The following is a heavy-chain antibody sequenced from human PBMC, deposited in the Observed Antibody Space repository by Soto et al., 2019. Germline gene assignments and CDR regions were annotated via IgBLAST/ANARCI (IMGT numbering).Heavy chain of an antibody. J-gene: IGHJ5*02. Sequence: SETLSLTCTVSGGSISSGDYYWSWIRQPPGKGLEWIGYIYYSGSTYYNPSLKSRVTISVDTSKNQFSLKLSSVTAADTAVYYCARAPGGLYGLSLQKGFDPWGQGTLVTVSS. D-gene: IGHD3-16*01. CDR3: ARAPGGLYGLSLQKGFDP. CDR1: GGSISSGDYY. V-gene: IGHV4-30-4*01. CDR2: IYYSGST.